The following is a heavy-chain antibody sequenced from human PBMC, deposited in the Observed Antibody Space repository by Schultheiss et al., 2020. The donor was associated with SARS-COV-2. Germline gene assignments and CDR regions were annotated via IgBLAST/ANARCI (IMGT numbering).Heavy chain of an antibody. CDR1: GYTLTELS. J-gene: IGHJ4*02. CDR2: FDPEDGET. CDR3: ATSGLYDFWSGSDY. D-gene: IGHD3-3*01. V-gene: IGHV1-24*01. Sequence: ASVKVSCKVSGYTLTELSMHWVRQAPGKGLEWMGGFDPEDGETIYAQKFQGRVTMTEDTSTDTAYMELSSLRSEDTAVYYCATSGLYDFWSGSDYWGQGTLVTVSS.